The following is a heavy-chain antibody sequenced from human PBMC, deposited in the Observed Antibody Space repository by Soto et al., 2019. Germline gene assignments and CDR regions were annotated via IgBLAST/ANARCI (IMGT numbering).Heavy chain of an antibody. CDR1: GFTFSSYW. CDR3: AREGDAGYWYFDR. Sequence: EVQLVESGGGLVQPGGSLRISCAASGFTFSSYWMHWVRQAPGKGLVWVSRIKSDGSDTSYADSVKGRFTISSDNAKNTLYLQMNSLRAEDTAVYYCAREGDAGYWYFDRWGHGTLVTVSS. J-gene: IGHJ2*01. V-gene: IGHV3-74*01. D-gene: IGHD3-10*01. CDR2: IKSDGSDT.